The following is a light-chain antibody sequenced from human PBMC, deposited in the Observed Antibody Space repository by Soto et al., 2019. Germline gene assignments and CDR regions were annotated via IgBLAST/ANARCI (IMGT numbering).Light chain of an antibody. CDR2: GAS. Sequence: DIQMTQSPSSLSASVGDRVTITCQASQDITNYLNWYQQKPGKAPNLLIYGASNLETGVPSRFSVSGSWTDFTFTIRSLQAEDIGTYFCQQYDSVFTFCQGTRLEIK. J-gene: IGKJ5*01. CDR1: QDITNY. V-gene: IGKV1-33*01. CDR3: QQYDSVFT.